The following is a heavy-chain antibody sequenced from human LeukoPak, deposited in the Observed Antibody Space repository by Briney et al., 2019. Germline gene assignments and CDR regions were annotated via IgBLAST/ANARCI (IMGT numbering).Heavy chain of an antibody. CDR1: GGSISSSSYY. V-gene: IGHV4-39*01. Sequence: PSETLSLTCTVSGGSISSSSYYWGWIRQPPGKGLEWIGSIYYSGSTYYNPSLKSRVTISVDTSKNQFSLKLSSVTAADTAVYYCARERLSSSGTTLWAFDIWGQGTMVTVSS. CDR3: ARERLSSSGTTLWAFDI. D-gene: IGHD1-1*01. CDR2: IYYSGST. J-gene: IGHJ3*02.